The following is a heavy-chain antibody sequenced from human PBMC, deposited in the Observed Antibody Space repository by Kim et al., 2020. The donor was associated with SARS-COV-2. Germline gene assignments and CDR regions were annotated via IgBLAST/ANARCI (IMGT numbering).Heavy chain of an antibody. Sequence: ADSVKGRFTISRDNSKNTLYLQMNSLRAEDTAVYYCAKTMVRGVYGAFDIWGQGTMVTVSS. D-gene: IGHD3-10*01. V-gene: IGHV3-30*02. J-gene: IGHJ3*02. CDR3: AKTMVRGVYGAFDI.